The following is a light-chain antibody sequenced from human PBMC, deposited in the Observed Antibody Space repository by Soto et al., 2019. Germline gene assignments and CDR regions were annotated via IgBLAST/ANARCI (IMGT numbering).Light chain of an antibody. CDR1: QYVTSNY. CDR2: TTS. Sequence: EIVLTQSPGTLSLSPGERATLSCRASQYVTSNYLARYQQKPGQAPRLLIYTTSSRATGVPERFSGSGSGTDXTXTISRLEPEDSAVYYCQQYGGSPWTFGQGTKVEIK. CDR3: QQYGGSPWT. V-gene: IGKV3-20*01. J-gene: IGKJ1*01.